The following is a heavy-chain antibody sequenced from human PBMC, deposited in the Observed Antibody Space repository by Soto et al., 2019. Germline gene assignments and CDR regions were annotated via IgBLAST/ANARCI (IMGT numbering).Heavy chain of an antibody. D-gene: IGHD6-19*01. CDR2: ISYDGSNK. V-gene: IGHV3-30-3*01. CDR1: GFTFSSYE. CDR3: ARAAGLQVATAPNYSSGWYPYYYGMDV. J-gene: IGHJ6*02. Sequence: PGGSLRLSCAASGFTFSSYEMNWVRQAPGKGLQWVAVISYDGSNKYYADSVKGRFTISRDNSKNTLYLQMNSLRAEDTAVYYCARAAGLQVATAPNYSSGWYPYYYGMDVWGQGTTVTVSS.